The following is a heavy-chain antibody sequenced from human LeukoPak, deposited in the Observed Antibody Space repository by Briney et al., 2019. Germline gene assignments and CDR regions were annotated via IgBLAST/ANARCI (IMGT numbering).Heavy chain of an antibody. J-gene: IGHJ4*02. CDR3: AKPYCSSTSCQNDY. CDR2: IRYDGSNK. CDR1: GFTFSSYG. Sequence: GGSLRLSCAASGFTFSSYGMHWVRQAPGKGLEWVAFIRYDGSNKYYADSVKGRFTISRDNSKNTLYLQMNSLRAEDTAVYYCAKPYCSSTSCQNDYWGQGTLVTVSS. V-gene: IGHV3-30*02. D-gene: IGHD2-2*01.